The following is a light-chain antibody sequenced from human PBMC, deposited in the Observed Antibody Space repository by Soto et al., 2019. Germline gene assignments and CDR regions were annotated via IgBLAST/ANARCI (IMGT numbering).Light chain of an antibody. CDR3: QQYNNWPMYT. V-gene: IGKV3-15*01. CDR2: GAS. Sequence: EIVMTQSPATLSVSPGERATLSCRASQSVSSNLAWYQQKPGQAPRLLIYGASTRATGIPARFSGSGSGTEFTLTISSLQSEDCAVYYWQQYNNWPMYTFGQGTKLEIK. J-gene: IGKJ2*01. CDR1: QSVSSN.